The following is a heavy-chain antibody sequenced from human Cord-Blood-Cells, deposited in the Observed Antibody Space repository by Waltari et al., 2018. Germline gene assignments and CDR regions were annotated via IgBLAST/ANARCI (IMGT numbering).Heavy chain of an antibody. Sequence: QVQLVQSGAEVKKPGPSVKASCTAAGHTSTGYYSHWVRLAPGQGLEWRGWVNPNSGGTNYAQKFQGRVTMTRDKSISTAYMGLSRLRSDDTAMDYCARWDTAMVHYMDVWGKGTTVTVSS. J-gene: IGHJ6*03. CDR1: GHTSTGYY. V-gene: IGHV1-2*02. CDR3: ARWDTAMVHYMDV. CDR2: VNPNSGGT. D-gene: IGHD5-18*01.